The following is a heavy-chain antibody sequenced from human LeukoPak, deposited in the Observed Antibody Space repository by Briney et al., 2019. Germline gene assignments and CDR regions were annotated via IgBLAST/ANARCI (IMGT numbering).Heavy chain of an antibody. CDR3: AGYYYDSSGYQKGFDY. D-gene: IGHD3-22*01. CDR1: GFTFSSYA. CDR2: ISGSGGST. V-gene: IGHV3-23*01. J-gene: IGHJ4*02. Sequence: KAGGSLRLSCAASGFTFSSYAMSWVRQAPGKGLEWVSAISGSGGSTYYADSVKGRFTISRDNSKNTLYLQMNSLRAEDTAVYYCAGYYYDSSGYQKGFDYWGQGTLVTVSS.